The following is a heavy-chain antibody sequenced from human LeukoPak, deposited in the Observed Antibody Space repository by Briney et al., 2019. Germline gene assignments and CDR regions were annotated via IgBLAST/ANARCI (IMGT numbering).Heavy chain of an antibody. CDR1: GFTFSSYG. Sequence: GGSLRLSCAASGFTFSSYGMHWGRQAPGKGLEWVAVILYDGSKKYYADSVKGRFTISRDNSKNTLYLQMNSLRTEDTAVYYCAKEAARGGIVVVLAATDFDYWGQGTLVTVSS. D-gene: IGHD2-15*01. CDR3: AKEAARGGIVVVLAATDFDY. V-gene: IGHV3-30*18. CDR2: ILYDGSKK. J-gene: IGHJ4*02.